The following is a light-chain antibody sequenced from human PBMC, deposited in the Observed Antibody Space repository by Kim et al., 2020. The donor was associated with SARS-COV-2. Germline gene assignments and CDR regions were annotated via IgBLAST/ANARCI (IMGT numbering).Light chain of an antibody. CDR1: QNITSS. J-gene: IGKJ2*01. CDR2: SGA. Sequence: VSPGETATLSCRASQNITSSLAWYQQQQGQAPPLLIYSGATRTTTSPPRLIGSGSGTEFSLTIISLQAEEDAVYYCHQYNGSPPYTFGQGTKLEIK. V-gene: IGKV3-15*01. CDR3: HQYNGSPPYT.